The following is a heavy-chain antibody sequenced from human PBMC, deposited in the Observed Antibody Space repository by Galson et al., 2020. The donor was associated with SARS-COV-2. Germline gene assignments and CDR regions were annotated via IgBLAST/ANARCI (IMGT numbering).Heavy chain of an antibody. CDR1: GFSLTTSGVG. J-gene: IGHJ3*01. CDR2: IYWNADE. CDR3: AHRRSDSDDGGDDGDFYFSAFDV. V-gene: IGHV2-5*01. Sequence: SGPTLVTHTQTLTMTCTFSGFSLTTSGVGVGWIRQPPGKALEWLAIIYWNADERYSPSLKSRLTITKDTSKNQVVLTMTNMDPVDTATYYCAHRRSDSDDGGDDGDFYFSAFDVWGQGTMVTVSS. D-gene: IGHD2-21*01.